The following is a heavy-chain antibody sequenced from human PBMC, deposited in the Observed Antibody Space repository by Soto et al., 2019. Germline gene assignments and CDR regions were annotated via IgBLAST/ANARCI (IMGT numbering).Heavy chain of an antibody. CDR1: GFTVSSNY. J-gene: IGHJ5*02. CDR2: IYSGGST. CDR3: ASRYCSSTSCWYP. V-gene: IGHV3-66*01. Sequence: GGSLRLSCAASGFTVSSNYMSWVRQAPGKGLEWVSVIYSGGSTYYADSVKGRFTISRDNSKNTLYLQMNSLRAEDTAEYYCASRYCSSTSCWYPWGQETRVTVSS. D-gene: IGHD2-2*01.